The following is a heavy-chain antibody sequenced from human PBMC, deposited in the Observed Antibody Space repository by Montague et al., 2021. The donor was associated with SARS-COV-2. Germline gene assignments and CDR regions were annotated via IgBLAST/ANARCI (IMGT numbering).Heavy chain of an antibody. D-gene: IGHD3-10*01. V-gene: IGHV4-39*07. Sequence: SETLSLTCAVQGGSIRSYYWSWICHSPGKGQEWNGSIYYSGSTYYNPTLKSRVTISVDTSKNQFSLKLSSVAAADTAVYYCANLLWLRGGFDYWGQGTLVTVSS. CDR1: GGSIRSYY. J-gene: IGHJ4*02. CDR3: ANLLWLRGGFDY. CDR2: IYYSGST.